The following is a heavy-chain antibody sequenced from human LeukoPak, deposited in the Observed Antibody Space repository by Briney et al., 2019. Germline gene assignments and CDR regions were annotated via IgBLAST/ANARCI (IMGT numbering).Heavy chain of an antibody. J-gene: IGHJ6*02. D-gene: IGHD3-3*01. CDR2: ISAYNGNT. CDR3: ARDPTHYDDYYYYYGMDV. Sequence: ASVKVSCKASGYTFTSYGISWVRQAPGQGLEWMGWISAYNGNTNYAQKLQGRVTMTTDTSTSTAYMELRSLRSDDTAVYYCARDPTHYDDYYYYYGMDVWGQGTTVTVSS. CDR1: GYTFTSYG. V-gene: IGHV1-18*01.